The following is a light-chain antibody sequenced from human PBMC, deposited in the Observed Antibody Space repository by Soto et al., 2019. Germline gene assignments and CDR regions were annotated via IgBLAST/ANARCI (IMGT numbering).Light chain of an antibody. Sequence: EIVLTQSPGTLSLSPGERASLSCRASQSVTSSYLAWYQQKPDQAPRLLIFGAYNRAAGIPDRFSGSGSGKDFTLTISRLEPDDFAVYCCHQYGTTFGQGTKVEIK. J-gene: IGKJ1*01. CDR1: QSVTSSY. CDR3: HQYGTT. V-gene: IGKV3-20*01. CDR2: GAY.